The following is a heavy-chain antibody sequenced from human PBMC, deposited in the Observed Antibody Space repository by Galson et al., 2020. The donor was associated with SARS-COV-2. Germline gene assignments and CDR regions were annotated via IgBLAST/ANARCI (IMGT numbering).Heavy chain of an antibody. CDR1: GVSIRSYA. J-gene: IGHJ6*02. V-gene: IGHV3-30*03. Sequence: GGSLRLSCAGSGVSIRSYAMHWVRQAPGKGLEWVAVISHDGKKEFYSDSVKGRFTISRDNSNNTMFLQMTSLRAEDSAVYYCASGVIVVPSGMLRFHQLWGQGTTVTVSS. CDR3: ASGVIVVPSGMLRFHQL. D-gene: IGHD3-16*02. CDR2: ISHDGKKE.